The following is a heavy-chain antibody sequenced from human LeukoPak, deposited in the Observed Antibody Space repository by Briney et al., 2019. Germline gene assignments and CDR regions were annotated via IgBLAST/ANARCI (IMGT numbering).Heavy chain of an antibody. CDR1: GGSISSSSYY. Sequence: SETLSLTCTVSGGSISSSSYYWGWIRQPPGKGLEWIGSIYYSGSTYYNPSLKSRVTISVDTSKNQFSLKLSSVTAADTAVYYCASQITMVRPYYFDYWGRGTLVTVSS. J-gene: IGHJ4*02. D-gene: IGHD3-10*01. V-gene: IGHV4-39*07. CDR2: IYYSGST. CDR3: ASQITMVRPYYFDY.